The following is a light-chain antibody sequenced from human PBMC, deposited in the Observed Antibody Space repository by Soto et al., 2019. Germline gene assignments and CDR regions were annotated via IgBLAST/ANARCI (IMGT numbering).Light chain of an antibody. J-gene: IGKJ2*01. Sequence: DIVMAQSPDSLAVSLGERATIHCKSSQSVLYRSNNRDYLGWYQQKPGQSPRLLIYWASTRDSGVPDRFSGSGSGTDFTLTISSLQAEDVAVYYCHQYYSIPYTFGQGTKVDIK. CDR1: QSVLYRSNNRDY. CDR2: WAS. CDR3: HQYYSIPYT. V-gene: IGKV4-1*01.